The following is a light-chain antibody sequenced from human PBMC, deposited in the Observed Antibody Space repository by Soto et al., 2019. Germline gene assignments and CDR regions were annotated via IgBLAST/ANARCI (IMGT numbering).Light chain of an antibody. V-gene: IGKV3-20*01. Sequence: EIVLTQSPGTLSLSPGERATLSCRASQSVSRYLAWYQQKPGQAPRLIIYDVSDRATGIPDRFSGSGSGTDFTLTISRLEPEDFAVYYCQQYGSSPRITCGQGTRLEIK. CDR3: QQYGSSPRIT. CDR1: QSVSRY. CDR2: DVS. J-gene: IGKJ5*01.